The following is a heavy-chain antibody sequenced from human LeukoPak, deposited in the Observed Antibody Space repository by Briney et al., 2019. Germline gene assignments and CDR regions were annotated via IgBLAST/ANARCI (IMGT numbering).Heavy chain of an antibody. D-gene: IGHD3-22*01. CDR3: ARGARGSSGYYDAFDI. J-gene: IGHJ3*02. CDR1: GGTFSSYA. V-gene: IGHV1-69*05. Sequence: GASVKVSCKASGGTFSSYAISWVRRAPGQGLEWMGRIIPIFGTANYAQKFQGRVTITTDESTSTAYMELSSLRSEDTAVYYCARGARGSSGYYDAFDIWGQGTMVTVSS. CDR2: IIPIFGTA.